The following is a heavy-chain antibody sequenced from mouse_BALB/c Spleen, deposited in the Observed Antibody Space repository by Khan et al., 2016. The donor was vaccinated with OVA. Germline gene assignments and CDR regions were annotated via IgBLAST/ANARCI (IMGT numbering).Heavy chain of an antibody. CDR3: SRDGLRGFAMAY. Sequence: QVQLKQSGPELVKPGALVKISCKASGYTFTSYDINWVRQRPGQGLEWIGWIYPGDGSTEYNEKFKGKATLTADKSSSTAYMQLSSLTSETSAVYFGSRDGLRGFAMAYWGQGTSVTVAS. CDR2: IYPGDGST. CDR1: GYTFTSYD. D-gene: IGHD2-4*01. J-gene: IGHJ4*01. V-gene: IGHV1S56*01.